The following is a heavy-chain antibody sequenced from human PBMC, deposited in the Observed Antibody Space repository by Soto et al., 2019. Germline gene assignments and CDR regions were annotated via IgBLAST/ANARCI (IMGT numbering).Heavy chain of an antibody. Sequence: QVQLVESGGGVVQPGRSLRLSCVASGFTFSNYGMHWVRQAPGKGLEWVAVIRYDGSNKYYADSVKGRFTISRDNSKNTLYLQMNSLRAEDTAVYYCARAGEDYYAMDVWGQGTTVTVSS. CDR3: ARAGEDYYAMDV. J-gene: IGHJ6*02. V-gene: IGHV3-33*01. CDR1: GFTFSNYG. CDR2: IRYDGSNK.